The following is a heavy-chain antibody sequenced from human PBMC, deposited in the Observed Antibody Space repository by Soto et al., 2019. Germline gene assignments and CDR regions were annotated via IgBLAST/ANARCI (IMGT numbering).Heavy chain of an antibody. CDR1: GFTFSSYS. CDR3: ARESSGWYLYYFDY. V-gene: IGHV3-48*01. Sequence: EVQLVESGGGLVQPGGSLRLSCAASGFTFSSYSMNWVRQAPGKGLEWVSYISSSSSNIYYADSVKGRFTISRDNAKNSLYLQMNSLRAEDTAVYYCARESSGWYLYYFDYWGQGTLVTVSS. CDR2: ISSSSSNI. D-gene: IGHD6-19*01. J-gene: IGHJ4*02.